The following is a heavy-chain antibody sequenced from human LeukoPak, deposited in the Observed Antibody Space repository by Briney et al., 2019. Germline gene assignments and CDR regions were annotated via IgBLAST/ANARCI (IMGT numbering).Heavy chain of an antibody. V-gene: IGHV4-31*03. CDR2: IFYSGHT. Sequence: SQTLSLTCTVSGGSISSGGYYWSWIRQHPGKGLEWIGYIFYSGHTYYNPSLKSRVTISVDTSKNQFSLRLSSVTAADTAVYYCARGFRNFSYYFDYWGQGTLVTLSS. CDR1: GGSISSGGYY. D-gene: IGHD1-7*01. CDR3: ARGFRNFSYYFDY. J-gene: IGHJ4*02.